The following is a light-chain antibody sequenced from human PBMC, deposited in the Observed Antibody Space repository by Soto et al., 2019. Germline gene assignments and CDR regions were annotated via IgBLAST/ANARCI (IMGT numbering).Light chain of an antibody. Sequence: EIVLTQSPATLSLSPGERATLSCRASQSVSSYLAWYQQKPGQAPRLLIYGASSRATGIPDRFSGSGSGTDFTLTISRLEPEDFAVYYCQQYGSLGAFGQGTKVDI. CDR3: QQYGSLGA. V-gene: IGKV3-20*01. CDR1: QSVSSY. CDR2: GAS. J-gene: IGKJ1*01.